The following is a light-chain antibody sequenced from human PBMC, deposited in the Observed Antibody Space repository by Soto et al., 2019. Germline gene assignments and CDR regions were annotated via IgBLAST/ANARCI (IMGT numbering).Light chain of an antibody. Sequence: QSVLTQPPSASAPPGQRVTISCSGSTSNIGSNAVNWYQQLPGTAPKLLIYSNTQRPSGVPDRFSGSKSGTSASLAISGLQSEDESTYYCATWDDSLNVWLFGGGTKLTVL. J-gene: IGLJ2*01. CDR1: TSNIGSNA. CDR3: ATWDDSLNVWL. CDR2: SNT. V-gene: IGLV1-44*01.